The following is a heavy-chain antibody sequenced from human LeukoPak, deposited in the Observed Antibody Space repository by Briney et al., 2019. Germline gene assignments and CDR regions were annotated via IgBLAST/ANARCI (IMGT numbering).Heavy chain of an antibody. D-gene: IGHD6-19*01. CDR1: GFTFSDYY. CDR3: ARDLLIVHVAVAGMGLKY. CDR2: ISSSGSTI. V-gene: IGHV3-11*04. Sequence: GGSLRLSCAASGFTFSDYYLSWIRQAPGKGLEWVSYISSSGSTIYYADPVKGRFTISRDNAKNSLYLQMNSLRAEDTAVYYCARDLLIVHVAVAGMGLKYWGQGTLVTVSS. J-gene: IGHJ4*02.